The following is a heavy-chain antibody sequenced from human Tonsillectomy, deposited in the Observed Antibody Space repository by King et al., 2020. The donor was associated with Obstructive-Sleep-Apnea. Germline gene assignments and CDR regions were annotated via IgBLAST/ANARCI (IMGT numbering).Heavy chain of an antibody. J-gene: IGHJ3*02. CDR2: ISSSSSTI. D-gene: IGHD3-10*01. Sequence: VQLVESGGGLVQPGGSLRLSCAASGFTFSSYSMNWVRQAPGKGLEWVSYISSSSSTIYYADSVKGRFTISRDNAKNSLYLQMNSLRAEDTAVYYCARDVEVLWFGELKAFDIWGQGTMVTVSS. V-gene: IGHV3-48*01. CDR1: GFTFSSYS. CDR3: ARDVEVLWFGELKAFDI.